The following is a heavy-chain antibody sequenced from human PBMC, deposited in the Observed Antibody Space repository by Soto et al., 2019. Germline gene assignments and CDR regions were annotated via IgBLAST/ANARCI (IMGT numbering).Heavy chain of an antibody. D-gene: IGHD6-13*01. CDR3: AAGTHSSSWYGYYGMDV. Sequence: SVKVSCKASGFTFTSSAVQWVRQARGQRLEWIGWIVVGSGNTNYAQKFQERVTITRDMSTSTAYMELSSLRSEDTAVYYCAAGTHSSSWYGYYGMDVWGQGTTVTVSS. V-gene: IGHV1-58*01. CDR2: IVVGSGNT. CDR1: GFTFTSSA. J-gene: IGHJ6*02.